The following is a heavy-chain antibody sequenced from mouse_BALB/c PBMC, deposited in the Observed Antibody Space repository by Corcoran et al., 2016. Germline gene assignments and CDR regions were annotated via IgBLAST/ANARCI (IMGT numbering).Heavy chain of an antibody. CDR2: INPYNDGT. Sequence: EVQLQQSGPELVKPGASVKMSCKASGYTFTSYVMHWVKQKPGQGLEWIGYINPYNDGTKYNEKFKGKATLTSDKSSSTAYMERSSLTSEDSAVYYCARNGNYVGFAYWGQGTLVTVSA. D-gene: IGHD2-1*01. V-gene: IGHV1S136*01. J-gene: IGHJ3*01. CDR3: ARNGNYVGFAY. CDR1: GYTFTSYV.